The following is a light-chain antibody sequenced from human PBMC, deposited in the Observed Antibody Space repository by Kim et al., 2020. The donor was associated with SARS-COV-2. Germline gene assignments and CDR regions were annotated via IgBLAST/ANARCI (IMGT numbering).Light chain of an antibody. CDR3: LLYYGVHWV. CDR2: ITS. CDR1: TGAVTSGYY. J-gene: IGLJ3*02. Sequence: QAVVTQEPSLTVSPGGTVTLTCASSTGAVTSGYYPNWFQQKPGQAPRALIYITSNKHPWTPARFSGSLLGGKAALTLSGAQPEDEAEYYCLLYYGVHWVFGGGTKVTVL. V-gene: IGLV7-43*01.